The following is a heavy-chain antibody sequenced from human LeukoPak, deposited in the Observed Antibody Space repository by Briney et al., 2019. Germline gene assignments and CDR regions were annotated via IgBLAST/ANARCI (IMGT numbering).Heavy chain of an antibody. J-gene: IGHJ6*03. D-gene: IGHD3-16*02. CDR2: IIPIFGTA. Sequence: SVKVSCKASVGTFSSYAISWVRQAPGQGLEWMGGIIPIFGTANYAQKFQGRVTITTDESTSTAYMELSSLRSEDTAVYYCARADDYVWGSYRLMSHYYYYMDVWGKGTTVTVSS. CDR3: ARADDYVWGSYRLMSHYYYYMDV. CDR1: VGTFSSYA. V-gene: IGHV1-69*05.